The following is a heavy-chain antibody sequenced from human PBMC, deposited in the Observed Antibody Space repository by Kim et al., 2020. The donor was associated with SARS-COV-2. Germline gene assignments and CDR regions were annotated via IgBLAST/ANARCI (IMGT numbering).Heavy chain of an antibody. CDR3: ARGAPGT. CDR1: GGSFSGYA. CDR2: IKDSGES. D-gene: IGHD1-26*01. Sequence: SETLSLTCAVYGGSFSGYAWTWIRQSPGQGLEWIGQIKDSGESKYNPSLRSRVTISVDTSKNQFSLKLTSVTAADTGVYYCARGAPGTWGQGTLVTVSS. V-gene: IGHV4-34*01. J-gene: IGHJ4*02.